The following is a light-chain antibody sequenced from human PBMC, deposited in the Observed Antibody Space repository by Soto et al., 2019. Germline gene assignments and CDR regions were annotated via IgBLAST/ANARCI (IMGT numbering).Light chain of an antibody. Sequence: QSVLTQPPSASGTPGQRVTISCSGSTSNIGSNHVYWYQQLPGTAPKLLIHSSNQRPSGVPDRFSGSKSGTSASLAVSGLRSEDEADYYCSAWDDSLRGPVFGTGTKVTVL. CDR1: TSNIGSNH. CDR2: SSN. J-gene: IGLJ1*01. CDR3: SAWDDSLRGPV. V-gene: IGLV1-47*02.